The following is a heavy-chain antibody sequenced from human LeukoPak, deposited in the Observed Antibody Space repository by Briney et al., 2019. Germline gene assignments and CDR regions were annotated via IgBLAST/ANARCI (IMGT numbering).Heavy chain of an antibody. D-gene: IGHD5-18*01. V-gene: IGHV3-23*01. CDR1: GFTFSSYA. CDR2: ISGSGDIT. J-gene: IGHJ4*02. Sequence: GGSLRLSCAASGFTFSSYAMSWVRQAPGKGLEWVSSISGSGDITYYADSVKGRFTISRDNSKNTLYLQMNSLRAEDTAVYHCAKVSGYNYGFSHHGGLGTLVTVSS. CDR3: AKVSGYNYGFSHH.